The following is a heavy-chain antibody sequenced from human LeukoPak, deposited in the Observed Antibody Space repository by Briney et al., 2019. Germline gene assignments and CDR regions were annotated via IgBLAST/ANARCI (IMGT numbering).Heavy chain of an antibody. Sequence: ASVKVSCKASGYTFTGYYMHWVRQAPGQGLEWMGWINPNSGGTNYAQKFQGRVTMTRDTSISTAYMELSRLRSDDTAVYYCARDHYSSGWYSPIDYWGQGTLVTVSS. CDR3: ARDHYSSGWYSPIDY. V-gene: IGHV1-2*02. J-gene: IGHJ4*02. D-gene: IGHD6-19*01. CDR1: GYTFTGYY. CDR2: INPNSGGT.